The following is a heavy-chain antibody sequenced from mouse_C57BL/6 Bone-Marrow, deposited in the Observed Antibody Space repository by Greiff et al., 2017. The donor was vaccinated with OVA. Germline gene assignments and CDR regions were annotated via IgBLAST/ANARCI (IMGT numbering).Heavy chain of an antibody. V-gene: IGHV3-8*01. CDR1: GYSITSDY. Sequence: VQLKESGPGLAKPSQTLSLTCSVTGYSITSDYWNWIRKFPGNKLEYMGYISYSGSTYNNPSLKSRISITRDTSKNQYYLQLNSVTTEDTATYYCARYSLYYGSSYWYFDVWGTGTTVTVSS. CDR2: ISYSGST. CDR3: ARYSLYYGSSYWYFDV. J-gene: IGHJ1*03. D-gene: IGHD1-1*01.